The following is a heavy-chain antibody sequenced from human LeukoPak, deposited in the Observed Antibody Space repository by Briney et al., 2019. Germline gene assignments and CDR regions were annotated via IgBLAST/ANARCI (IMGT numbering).Heavy chain of an antibody. J-gene: IGHJ3*01. Sequence: ASVKVSYKVSGYTLTELSTHWVRQAPGKGLERMGGFDPEDGERIYAQKFQDRVTMTEDTSTDTAYMELRSLRSEDTAMYYCATALRLEALDLWGHGTMVTVSS. CDR2: FDPEDGER. CDR3: ATALRLEALDL. CDR1: GYTLTELS. V-gene: IGHV1-24*01. D-gene: IGHD3-16*01.